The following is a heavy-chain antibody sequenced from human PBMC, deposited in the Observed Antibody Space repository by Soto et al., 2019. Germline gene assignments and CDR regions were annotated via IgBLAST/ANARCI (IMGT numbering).Heavy chain of an antibody. V-gene: IGHV4-59*01. CDR3: AREHINHYDFWSGPTYSNWFDP. CDR2: IYYSGST. Sequence: PSETLSLTCTVSGGSISSYYWSWIRQPPGKGLEWIGYIYYSGSTNYNPSLKSRVTISVDTSKNQFSLKLSSVTAADTAVYYCAREHINHYDFWSGPTYSNWFDPWGQGTLVTVSS. CDR1: GGSISSYY. D-gene: IGHD3-3*01. J-gene: IGHJ5*02.